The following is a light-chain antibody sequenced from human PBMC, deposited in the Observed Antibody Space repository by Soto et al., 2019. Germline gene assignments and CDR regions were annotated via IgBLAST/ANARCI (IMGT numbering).Light chain of an antibody. J-gene: IGKJ1*01. Sequence: DIQMTQFPSTLPASAGDRVTITCRASQSISSWLAWYQQRPGKAPKLLIWKASNLERGVPSRFSGSGSGTDFTLTISSLQPDDFATYYCQQYSDYSWTFGQGTKVEIK. CDR3: QQYSDYSWT. V-gene: IGKV1-5*03. CDR2: KAS. CDR1: QSISSW.